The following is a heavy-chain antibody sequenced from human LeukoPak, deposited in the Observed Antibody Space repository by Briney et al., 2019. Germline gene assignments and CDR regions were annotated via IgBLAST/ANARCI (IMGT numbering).Heavy chain of an antibody. D-gene: IGHD3-16*01. CDR2: ITSGSSTI. J-gene: IGHJ4*02. CDR1: GFTFSTYS. V-gene: IGHV3-48*01. Sequence: GGSLRLSCAASGFTFSTYSMNWVRQAPGKGLEWVSYITSGSSTIYYADSVKGRFTISRDNAKNSLFLQMNSLRAEDTAVYYCARDGGGDYWGQGTLVTVSS. CDR3: ARDGGGDY.